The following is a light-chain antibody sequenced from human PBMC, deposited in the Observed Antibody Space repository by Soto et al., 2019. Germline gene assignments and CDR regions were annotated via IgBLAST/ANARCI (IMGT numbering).Light chain of an antibody. Sequence: QSALTQPRSVSGSPGQSVTISCTGTGSDVGGYNYVSWYQQHPGKAPKLMIYDVSKRPSGVPDRFSGSKSGNTASLTISGLQAEDEADYYCCSYAGGFDVFGTGTKVTVL. CDR3: CSYAGGFDV. CDR2: DVS. V-gene: IGLV2-11*01. J-gene: IGLJ1*01. CDR1: GSDVGGYNY.